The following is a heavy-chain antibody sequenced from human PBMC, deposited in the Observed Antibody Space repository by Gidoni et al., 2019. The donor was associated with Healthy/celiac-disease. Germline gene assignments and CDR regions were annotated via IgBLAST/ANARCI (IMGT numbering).Heavy chain of an antibody. CDR3: ARLDGYNRYDAFDI. Sequence: EVQLVQSGAEVKKPGESLKISCKGSGYSFTSYWIGWVGQMHGKGLEWLGIIYPGASDTRYSPSFHGQVTISADKSISTAYLQWSSLKASDTAMCYCARLDGYNRYDAFDIWGQGTMVTVSS. CDR1: GYSFTSYW. J-gene: IGHJ3*02. CDR2: IYPGASDT. V-gene: IGHV5-51*03. D-gene: IGHD5-12*01.